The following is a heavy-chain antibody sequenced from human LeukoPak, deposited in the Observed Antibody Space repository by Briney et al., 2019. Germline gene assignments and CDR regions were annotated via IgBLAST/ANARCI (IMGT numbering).Heavy chain of an antibody. Sequence: ETLSLTCTVSGGSISSYYWSWVRQAPGKGLEWVGHIKSKTDGGTTEYAAPVKGRFTISRDDSRNTLYLQMNSLKTEDTAIYYCTWQLLWGIFDPWGQGTLVTVSS. J-gene: IGHJ5*02. D-gene: IGHD3-10*01. V-gene: IGHV3-15*01. CDR2: IKSKTDGGTT. CDR1: GGSISSYY. CDR3: TWQLLWGIFDP.